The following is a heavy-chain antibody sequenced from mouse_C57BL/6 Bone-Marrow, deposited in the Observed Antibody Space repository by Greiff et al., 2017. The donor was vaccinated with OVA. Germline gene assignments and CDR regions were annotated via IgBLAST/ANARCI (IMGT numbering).Heavy chain of an antibody. Sequence: EVNLVESGGGLVQPGGSLKLSCAASGFTFSDYYMYWVRQTPEKRLEWVAYISNGGGSTYYPDTVKGRFTISRDNAKNTLYLQMSRLKSEDTAMYYCARHGLGHGCYFDYWGQGTTLTVSS. D-gene: IGHD4-1*01. V-gene: IGHV5-12*01. CDR1: GFTFSDYY. CDR2: ISNGGGST. J-gene: IGHJ2*01. CDR3: ARHGLGHGCYFDY.